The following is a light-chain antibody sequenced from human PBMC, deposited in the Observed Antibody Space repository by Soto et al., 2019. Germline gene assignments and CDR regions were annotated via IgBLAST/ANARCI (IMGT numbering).Light chain of an antibody. CDR3: QNYGHLWT. CDR2: DAS. J-gene: IGKJ1*01. CDR1: EDVSSK. V-gene: IGKV3-15*01. Sequence: ILMTQSPATLSVSPGGRATLSCRASEDVSSKLAWYQQKPGLPPRLVIYDASTRATGIPGRFNGSGSGTDFTLTISRLETEDVAVYYCQNYGHLWTFGQGTKVDIK.